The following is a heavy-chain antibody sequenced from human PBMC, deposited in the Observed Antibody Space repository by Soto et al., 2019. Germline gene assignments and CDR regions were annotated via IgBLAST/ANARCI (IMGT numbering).Heavy chain of an antibody. J-gene: IGHJ4*02. Sequence: ASVKVSCKASGYTFTSYYMHWVRQAPGQGLEWMGIINPSGGSTSYAQKFQGRVTMTRDTSTSTVYMELSSLRSEDTAVYYCAIYCTNGVCYSNSESTPITETFDYWGQGTLVTVSS. CDR1: GYTFTSYY. CDR3: AIYCTNGVCYSNSESTPITETFDY. CDR2: INPSGGST. D-gene: IGHD2-8*01. V-gene: IGHV1-46*03.